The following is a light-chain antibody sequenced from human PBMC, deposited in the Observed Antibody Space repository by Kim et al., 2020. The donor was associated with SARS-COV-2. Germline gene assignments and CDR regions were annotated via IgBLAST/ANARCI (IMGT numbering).Light chain of an antibody. CDR2: TAF. J-gene: IGKJ4*01. CDR3: QQYNDFPLT. V-gene: IGKV1-5*03. CDR1: QTISRS. Sequence: GDRVTMTCRANQTISRSVAWYQHRPGTALKLLIYTAFTLESGVPSRFSGSGSGTEFTLTISTLQPDDFATYYCQQYNDFPLTFGGGTKVDIK.